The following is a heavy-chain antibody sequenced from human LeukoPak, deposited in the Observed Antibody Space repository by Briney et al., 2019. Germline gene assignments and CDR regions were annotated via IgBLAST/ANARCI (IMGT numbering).Heavy chain of an antibody. Sequence: SETLSLTCTVAGGSISSDVHYWDWIRQAPGKGLEWIGSLLYNGNTWYNPSLESRVTISVNTSENQFSLRLTSVNAADTALYFCTRRGSGNGGTYAGMDVWGPGTSVTVSS. CDR3: TRRGSGNGGTYAGMDV. V-gene: IGHV4-39*01. J-gene: IGHJ6*02. CDR2: LLYNGNT. CDR1: GGSISSDVHY. D-gene: IGHD1-26*01.